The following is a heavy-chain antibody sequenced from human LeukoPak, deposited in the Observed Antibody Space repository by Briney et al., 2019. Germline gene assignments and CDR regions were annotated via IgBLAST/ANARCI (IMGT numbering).Heavy chain of an antibody. D-gene: IGHD3-10*01. J-gene: IGHJ5*02. V-gene: IGHV4-30-4*07. CDR1: GGSISRGGYS. CDR2: FYYSGST. Sequence: SEPLSLTCAVSGGSISRGGYSWSWIRQPPGKGLEWIGYFYYSGSTYYNPSLKSRVTISVDTSKNQLSLKLSSVTAADTAVYYCARESNYHGSGTGWFDPWGQGTLVTVSS. CDR3: ARESNYHGSGTGWFDP.